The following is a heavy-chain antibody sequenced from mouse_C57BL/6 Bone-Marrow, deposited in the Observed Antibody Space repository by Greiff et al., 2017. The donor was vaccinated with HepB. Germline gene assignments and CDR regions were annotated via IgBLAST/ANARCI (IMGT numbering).Heavy chain of an antibody. J-gene: IGHJ4*01. Sequence: VQRVESGPGLVAPSQSLSITCTVSGFSLTSYAISWVRQPPGKGLEWLGVIWTGGGTNYNSALKSRLSISKDNSKSQVFLKMNSLQTDDTARYYCARTDSSGYYAMDYWGQGTSVTVSS. D-gene: IGHD3-2*02. CDR1: GFSLTSYA. CDR2: IWTGGGT. V-gene: IGHV2-9-1*01. CDR3: ARTDSSGYYAMDY.